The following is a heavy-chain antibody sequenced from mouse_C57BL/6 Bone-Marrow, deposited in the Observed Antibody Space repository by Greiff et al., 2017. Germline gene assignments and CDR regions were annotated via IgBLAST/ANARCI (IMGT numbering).Heavy chain of an antibody. J-gene: IGHJ4*01. V-gene: IGHV2-2*01. CDR1: GFSLTSYG. CDR3: ASDYYAMDY. CDR2: IWRGGST. Sequence: VQLKESGPGLVQPSQSLSITCTVSGFSLTSYGVHWVRQSPGKGLEWLGVIWRGGSTDYNAAFISRLSISKDNSKSHVFFKMNSLQADDTAIYYCASDYYAMDYWGQGTSVTVSS.